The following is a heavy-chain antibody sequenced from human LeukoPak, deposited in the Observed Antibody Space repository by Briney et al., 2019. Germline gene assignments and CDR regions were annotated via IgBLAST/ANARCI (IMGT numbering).Heavy chain of an antibody. CDR2: ISYDGSNK. CDR1: GFTFSSYG. V-gene: IGHV3-30*18. J-gene: IGHJ3*02. Sequence: GGSLRLSCAASGFTFSSYGMHWVRQAPGKGLEWVAVISYDGSNKYYADSVKGRFTISRDNAKNSLYLQMNSLRAEDMALYYYAKVGGAYYYDSSGRDAFDIWGQGTMVTVSS. D-gene: IGHD3-22*01. CDR3: AKVGGAYYYDSSGRDAFDI.